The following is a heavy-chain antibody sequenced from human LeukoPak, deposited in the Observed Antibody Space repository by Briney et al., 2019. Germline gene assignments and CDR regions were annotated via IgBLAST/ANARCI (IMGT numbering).Heavy chain of an antibody. V-gene: IGHV3-21*01. CDR2: ISSSSSYI. CDR1: GFTFSSYS. CDR3: ARMVRGVIMGWFDP. Sequence: GGSLRLSCAASGFTFSSYSMNWVRQAPGKGLEWVSSISSSSSYIYYADSVKGRFTISRDNAKNSLYLQMNSLRAEDTAVYYCARMVRGVIMGWFDPWGQGTLVTVSS. D-gene: IGHD3-10*01. J-gene: IGHJ5*02.